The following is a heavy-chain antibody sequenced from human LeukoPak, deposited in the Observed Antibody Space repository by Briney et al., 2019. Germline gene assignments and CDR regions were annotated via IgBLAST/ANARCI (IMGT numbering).Heavy chain of an antibody. D-gene: IGHD4-17*01. J-gene: IGHJ3*02. V-gene: IGHV1-18*01. CDR3: ASDYGDRRGGAFDI. CDR1: GYIFTSYV. Sequence: ASVRVSCKAAGYIFTSYVIGWVRQAPGQWLEWMGWSSAYNGNTNYAQKLQGRVTMTTDTSTSTAYMELRSLRSDDTAVYYCASDYGDRRGGAFDIWGQGTMVTVSS. CDR2: SSAYNGNT.